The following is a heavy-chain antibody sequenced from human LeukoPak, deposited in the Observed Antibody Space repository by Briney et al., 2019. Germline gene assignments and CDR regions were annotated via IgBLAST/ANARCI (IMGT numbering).Heavy chain of an antibody. V-gene: IGHV3-53*01. CDR3: ARGGYSSGPKRANWFDP. D-gene: IGHD2-15*01. CDR2: IYSGGST. J-gene: IGHJ5*02. Sequence: GGSLRLSCAASGFTVSSKYMSWVRQAPGKGLEWVSVIYSGGSTYYADSVKGRFTISRDNAKNSLYLQMNSLRAEDTAVYYCARGGYSSGPKRANWFDPWGQGTLVTVSS. CDR1: GFTVSSKY.